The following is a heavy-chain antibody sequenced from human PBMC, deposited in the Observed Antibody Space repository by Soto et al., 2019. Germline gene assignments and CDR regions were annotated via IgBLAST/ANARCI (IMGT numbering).Heavy chain of an antibody. J-gene: IGHJ4*02. D-gene: IGHD2-15*01. CDR3: ARDILFDY. Sequence: ASVKVSCKASEYTFTNYALHWVRQAPGQRLEWMGWINAGNGNTKYSQKFQGRVTITRDTSASTAYMELSSLRSEDMAVYYCARDILFDYWGQGTLVTVSS. CDR2: INAGNGNT. V-gene: IGHV1-3*01. CDR1: EYTFTNYA.